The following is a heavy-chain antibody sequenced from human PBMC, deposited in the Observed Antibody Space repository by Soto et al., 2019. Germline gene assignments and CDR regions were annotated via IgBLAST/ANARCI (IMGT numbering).Heavy chain of an antibody. J-gene: IGHJ4*02. CDR3: GHTTGWPGLEY. V-gene: IGHV4-59*01. Sequence: QVHLQESGPGLVKPSETMSLTYTASGASIRNFYWNWVRQFPGKGLEWIGHIYNGERTNYNPSLRXXVAISVDMSPTLCSLKLSSVTVAKTGVDYCGHTTGWPGLEYWGQGTPVVVSS. CDR1: GASIRNFY. D-gene: IGHD1-1*01. CDR2: IYNGERT.